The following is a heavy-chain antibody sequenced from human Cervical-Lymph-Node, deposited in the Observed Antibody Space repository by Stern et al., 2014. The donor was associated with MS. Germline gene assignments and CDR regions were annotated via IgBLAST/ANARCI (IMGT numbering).Heavy chain of an antibody. CDR3: ARRAYRGYDAFDLDY. CDR1: GYSFHSYW. D-gene: IGHD5-12*01. CDR2: IYPADSNT. V-gene: IGHV5-51*01. J-gene: IGHJ4*02. Sequence: VQLVESGAEVRKPGESLKISCKGSGYSFHSYWIGWVRQMPGKGLEWMEIIYPADSNTRYSPSFQGQVTISADASTSTAYLQWRSLKASDTAIYYCARRAYRGYDAFDLDYWGQGTLVSVSS.